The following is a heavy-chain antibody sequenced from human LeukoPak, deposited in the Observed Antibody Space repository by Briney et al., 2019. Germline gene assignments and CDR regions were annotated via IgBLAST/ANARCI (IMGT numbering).Heavy chain of an antibody. CDR2: IYYSGST. Sequence: SETLSLTCTVSGGSISSYYWSWIRQPPGKGLELIGYIYYSGSTNYNPSLKSRVTISVDTSKNQFSLKLSSVTAADTAVYYCARRMKPPQDAFDIWGQGTMVTVSS. V-gene: IGHV4-59*01. CDR1: GGSISSYY. CDR3: ARRMKPPQDAFDI. J-gene: IGHJ3*02.